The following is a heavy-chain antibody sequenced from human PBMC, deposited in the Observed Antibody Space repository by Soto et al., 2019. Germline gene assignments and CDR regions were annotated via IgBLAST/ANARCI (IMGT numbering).Heavy chain of an antibody. CDR2: VYWNDDK. J-gene: IGHJ4*02. Sequence: QITLKESGPTLVRPTQPLTLTCTFSGFSLSTSGLGVGWIRQPPGKALEWLALVYWNDDKRYSPSLKARLTITKDTSKNQVVLTMTNMDTVDTATYYCAHRPSGWYLFDYWGQGTLVTVSS. CDR3: AHRPSGWYLFDY. D-gene: IGHD6-19*01. V-gene: IGHV2-5*01. CDR1: GFSLSTSGLG.